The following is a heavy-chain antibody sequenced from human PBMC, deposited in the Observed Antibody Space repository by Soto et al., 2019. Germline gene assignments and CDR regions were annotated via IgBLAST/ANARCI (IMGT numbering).Heavy chain of an antibody. Sequence: GVLRLSCAASGFTFSTYAMNWVRQAPGKGLEWVSSIGNSGGLTYYADSVRGRFTISRDNSKSTLYLQMNSLRAEDTAVYYWAKASSHNPLASSDYWAQETLVTGSS. CDR2: IGNSGGLT. CDR1: GFTFSTYA. D-gene: IGHD1-1*01. CDR3: AKASSHNPLASSDY. J-gene: IGHJ4*02. V-gene: IGHV3-23*01.